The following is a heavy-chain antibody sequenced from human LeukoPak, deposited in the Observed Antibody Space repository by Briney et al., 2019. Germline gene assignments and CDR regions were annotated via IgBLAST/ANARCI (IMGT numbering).Heavy chain of an antibody. Sequence: GGSLRLSCTASGFIFGDYAMTWVRQAPGKGREWVGFIRSKAYGGTIEYAASVKGRFIISRDDSKSSAYLQMNSLKTEDTAVYYCIRGRVHLDYWGQGTLVTVSS. CDR2: IRSKAYGGTI. CDR1: GFIFGDYA. V-gene: IGHV3-49*04. J-gene: IGHJ4*02. CDR3: IRGRVHLDY.